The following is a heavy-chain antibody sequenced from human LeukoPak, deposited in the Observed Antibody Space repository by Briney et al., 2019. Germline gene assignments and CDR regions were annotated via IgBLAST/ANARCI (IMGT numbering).Heavy chain of an antibody. D-gene: IGHD5-18*01. Sequence: TSSETLSLTCTVSGGSISSSNYYWGCIRQSPGKGLEWIVSISYNGNTFYNPSLKSRVTISLDASKNQFSLKLNSVTAADTAIYYCTRLNTYGLCIDCWGQGSLVTVSS. J-gene: IGHJ4*02. CDR1: GGSISSSNYY. CDR3: TRLNTYGLCIDC. CDR2: ISYNGNT. V-gene: IGHV4-39*07.